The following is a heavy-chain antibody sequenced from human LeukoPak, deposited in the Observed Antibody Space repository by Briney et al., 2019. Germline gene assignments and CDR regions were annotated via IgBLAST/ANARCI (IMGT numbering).Heavy chain of an antibody. CDR2: ISSSGRNI. V-gene: IGHV3-48*03. Sequence: GGSLRLSCAASGFTFSNYEFNWVRQAPGKGLEWVTYISSSGRNIYYADSVKGRFTISRDNAKNSLYLQMNSLRAEDTAVYYCARDLVQLWSKDFWGQGTLVTVSS. CDR3: ARDLVQLWSKDF. J-gene: IGHJ4*02. D-gene: IGHD5-18*01. CDR1: GFTFSNYE.